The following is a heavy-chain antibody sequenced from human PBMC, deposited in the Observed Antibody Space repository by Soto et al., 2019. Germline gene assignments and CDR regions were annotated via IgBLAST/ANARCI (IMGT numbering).Heavy chain of an antibody. D-gene: IGHD2-15*01. CDR1: GYTFTSYD. V-gene: IGHV1-8*01. CDR2: MNPNSGNT. J-gene: IGHJ5*02. Sequence: ASVKVSCKASGYTFTSYDINWVRQATGQGLERMGWMNPNSGNTGYAQKFQGRVTMTRNTSISTAYMELSSLRSEDTAVYYCARGRYCSGGSCYPSPWFDPWGQGTLVTVSS. CDR3: ARGRYCSGGSCYPSPWFDP.